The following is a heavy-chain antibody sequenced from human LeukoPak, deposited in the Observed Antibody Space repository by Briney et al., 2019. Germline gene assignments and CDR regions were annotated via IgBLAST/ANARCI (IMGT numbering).Heavy chain of an antibody. CDR2: IYYSGST. CDR3: AGRGSSSWYGY. V-gene: IGHV4-59*01. J-gene: IGHJ4*02. CDR1: GGSISSYY. D-gene: IGHD6-13*01. Sequence: SETLSLTCTVSGGSISSYYWSWIRQPPGKGLEWIGYIYYSGSTNYNPSLKSRVTISVDTSKNQFSLKLSSVTAADTAVYYCAGRGSSSWYGYWGQGTLVTVSS.